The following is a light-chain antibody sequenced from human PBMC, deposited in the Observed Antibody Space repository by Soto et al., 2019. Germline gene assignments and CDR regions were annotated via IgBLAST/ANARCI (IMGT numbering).Light chain of an antibody. J-gene: IGKJ3*01. Sequence: DIQMTQSPSSLSASVGARVTITCRASQGLRHDLGWYQQRPGKAPKRLIYAASTLQSGVPSRFSRSGSGPELALTLSSPQPGDRATYYCLQPNPSHPTVGPGTQVD. CDR3: LQPNPSHPT. CDR2: AAS. V-gene: IGKV1-17*01. CDR1: QGLRHD.